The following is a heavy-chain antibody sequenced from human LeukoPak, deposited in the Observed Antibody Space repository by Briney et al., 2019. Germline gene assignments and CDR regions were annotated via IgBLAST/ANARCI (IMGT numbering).Heavy chain of an antibody. V-gene: IGHV1-69*13. J-gene: IGHJ4*02. D-gene: IGHD2-15*01. CDR2: IIPIFGTA. CDR1: GGTFSSYA. Sequence: GASVKVSCTASGGTFSSYAISWVRQAPGQGLVWMGGIIPIFGTANYAQKFQGRVTITADESTSTAYMELSSLRSEDTAVYYCASGDVASYYFDYWGQGTLVTVSS. CDR3: ASGDVASYYFDY.